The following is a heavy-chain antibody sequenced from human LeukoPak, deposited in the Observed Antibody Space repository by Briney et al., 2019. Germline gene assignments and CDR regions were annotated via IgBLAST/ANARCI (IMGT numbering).Heavy chain of an antibody. CDR3: ASFFCTSGLCYYLDY. Sequence: GASVKVSCKASGYTFTSNALGWVRQAPGQGLEWMGWINTNTGNPTYAQGFTGRFVFSLDTSDNTAYLQISSLQAEDTAVYYCASFFCTSGLCYYLDYWGQGTLVTVS. CDR1: GYTFTSNA. J-gene: IGHJ4*02. V-gene: IGHV7-4-1*02. D-gene: IGHD2-8*01. CDR2: INTNTGNP.